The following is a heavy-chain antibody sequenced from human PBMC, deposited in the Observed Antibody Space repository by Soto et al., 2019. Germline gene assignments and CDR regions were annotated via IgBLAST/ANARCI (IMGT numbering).Heavy chain of an antibody. D-gene: IGHD1-26*01. CDR3: APGRGGTYDAFDI. CDR2: IFYSGTT. Sequence: QVQLQESGPRLVKPSETLSLTCTVSGGSISSYFWSWIRQSPGEGLEWIGYIFYSGTTNYSPSLKSRVTMSLGTAKNPFSLNLTPVTAADPAVYYCAPGRGGTYDAFDIWGQGTMVTVSS. V-gene: IGHV4-59*01. CDR1: GGSISSYF. J-gene: IGHJ3*02.